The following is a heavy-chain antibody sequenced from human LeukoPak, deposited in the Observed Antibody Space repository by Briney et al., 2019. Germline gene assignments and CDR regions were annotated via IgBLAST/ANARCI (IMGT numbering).Heavy chain of an antibody. Sequence: GGPLRLSCAASGFTFSSYAMTWVRQAPGKGLEWISAINGGAYSTSYADSVKGRFTISRDNSKNTLYLQMNSLRAEDTAVYYCARNSSGFKLGDAFDIWGQGTMVTVSS. CDR3: ARNSSGFKLGDAFDI. V-gene: IGHV3-23*01. CDR1: GFTFSSYA. J-gene: IGHJ3*02. D-gene: IGHD3-22*01. CDR2: INGGAYST.